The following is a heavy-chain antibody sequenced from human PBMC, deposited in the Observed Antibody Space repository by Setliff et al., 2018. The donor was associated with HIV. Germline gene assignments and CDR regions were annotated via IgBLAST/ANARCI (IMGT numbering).Heavy chain of an antibody. CDR3: ARLYYDSNGFFDS. V-gene: IGHV4-59*08. Sequence: SETLSLTCAVSGGPISGYYWNWIRQPPGKGLEWIGFIYYGSRTNYSPSLKSRVTISADTSKNQFSLNLSSVTAAATAIYYCARLYYDSNGFFDSWGQGILVTVSS. CDR1: GGPISGYY. D-gene: IGHD3-22*01. CDR2: IYYGSRT. J-gene: IGHJ4*02.